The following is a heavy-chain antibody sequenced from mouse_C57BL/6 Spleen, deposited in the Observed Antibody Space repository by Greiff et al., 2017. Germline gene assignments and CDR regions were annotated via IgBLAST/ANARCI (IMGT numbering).Heavy chain of an antibody. V-gene: IGHV1-59*01. J-gene: IGHJ2*01. CDR3: AREHYYGSGYYGD. CDR2: IDPSDSYT. D-gene: IGHD1-1*01. CDR1: GYTFTSYW. Sequence: QVQLKQPGAELVRPGTSVKLSCKASGYTFTSYWMHWVKQRPGQGLEWIGVIDPSDSYTNYNQKFKGKATLTVDTSSSTAYMQLSSLTSEDSAVYYCAREHYYGSGYYGDWGQGTTLSVSS.